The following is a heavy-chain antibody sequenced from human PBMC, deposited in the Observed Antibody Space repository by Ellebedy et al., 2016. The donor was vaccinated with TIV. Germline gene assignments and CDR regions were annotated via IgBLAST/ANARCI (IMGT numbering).Heavy chain of an antibody. D-gene: IGHD3-9*01. V-gene: IGHV3-7*01. J-gene: IGHJ3*02. CDR2: IKQDGSEK. Sequence: GRSLRLSXAASGFTFSSYWMSWVRQAPGKGLEWVANIKQDGSEKYYVDSVKGRFTISRDNAKNSLYLQMNSLRAEDTAVYYCATSHYDILTGYYNSAFDIWGQGTMVTVSS. CDR1: GFTFSSYW. CDR3: ATSHYDILTGYYNSAFDI.